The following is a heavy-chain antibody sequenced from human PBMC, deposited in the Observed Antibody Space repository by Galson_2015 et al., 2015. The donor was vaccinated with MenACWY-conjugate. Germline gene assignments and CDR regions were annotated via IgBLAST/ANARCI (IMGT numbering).Heavy chain of an antibody. D-gene: IGHD3-16*01. CDR2: VNSDGSGT. CDR1: GFTFSSYW. V-gene: IGHV3-74*01. CDR3: ARSYVPGSDRKNYYMDV. Sequence: SLRLSCAASGFTFSSYWMHWVRQAPGKGLVWVSRVNSDGSGTGYADFVKGRFTISRDNAKNMLFLQMNSLKVEDTAVYYCARSYVPGSDRKNYYMDVWGRGTTDTVSS. J-gene: IGHJ6*03.